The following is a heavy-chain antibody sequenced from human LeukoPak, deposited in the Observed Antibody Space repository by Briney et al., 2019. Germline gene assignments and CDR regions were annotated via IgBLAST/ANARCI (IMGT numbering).Heavy chain of an antibody. Sequence: PGGSLRLSCAASGFAFISTCIHWVRQAPGKGLEWLSYSSTVTGNIYYADSVRGRFAISRDNAKSSLYLQMSSLRAEDTAVYFCATTGNFYDMDVWGKGTTVTVSS. V-gene: IGHV3-48*04. J-gene: IGHJ6*03. CDR2: SSTVTGNI. D-gene: IGHD1-1*01. CDR3: ATTGNFYDMDV. CDR1: GFAFISTC.